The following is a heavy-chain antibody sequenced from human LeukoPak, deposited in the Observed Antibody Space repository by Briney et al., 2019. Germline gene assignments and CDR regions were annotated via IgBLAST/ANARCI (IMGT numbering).Heavy chain of an antibody. Sequence: GGSLRLSCAASGFTFSSYGMHWVRQAPGKGLEWVAFIRYDGSNKYYADSVKGRFTISRDNSKNTLYLQMNSLRAEDTAVYYCARDLGQILWFGELSGIGAFDIWGQGTMVTVSS. V-gene: IGHV3-30*02. CDR1: GFTFSSYG. CDR2: IRYDGSNK. D-gene: IGHD3-10*01. J-gene: IGHJ3*02. CDR3: ARDLGQILWFGELSGIGAFDI.